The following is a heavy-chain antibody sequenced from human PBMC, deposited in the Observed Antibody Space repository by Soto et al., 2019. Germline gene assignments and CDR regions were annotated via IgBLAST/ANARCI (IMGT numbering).Heavy chain of an antibody. Sequence: EVQLLDSGGGLVQPGGSLRLSCAASGFTFSSYAMNWVRQAPGKGLEWVSVISGSGDITYYADSVKGRFTISRDNYKNTLYLQMNSLRTEDTAVYYCARRGPGTYFDYWGQGPMVTVSS. J-gene: IGHJ4*02. CDR1: GFTFSSYA. V-gene: IGHV3-23*01. D-gene: IGHD6-13*01. CDR3: ARRGPGTYFDY. CDR2: ISGSGDIT.